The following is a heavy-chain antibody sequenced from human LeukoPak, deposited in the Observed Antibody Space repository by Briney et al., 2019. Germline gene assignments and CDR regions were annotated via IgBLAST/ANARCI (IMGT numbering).Heavy chain of an antibody. CDR3: GRDRWAYGSGSHFDY. V-gene: IGHV3-30*02. D-gene: IGHD3-10*01. CDR1: GFTFSSSG. Sequence: GGSLRLSCAASGFTFSSSGMNWVRQSPGKGLEWVAFIRSDGTNKYYADSVKGRFTISRDNSKNTVYLQMNSLSAEDTAVYYCGRDRWAYGSGSHFDYWSQGTLVTVSS. J-gene: IGHJ4*02. CDR2: IRSDGTNK.